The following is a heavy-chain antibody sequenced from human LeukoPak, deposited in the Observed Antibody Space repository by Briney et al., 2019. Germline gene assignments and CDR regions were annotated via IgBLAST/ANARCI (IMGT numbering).Heavy chain of an antibody. CDR1: GFTFSIYA. V-gene: IGHV3-23*01. D-gene: IGHD3-22*01. CDR3: AKVPPYYYDSSGYYLGY. J-gene: IGHJ4*02. CDR2: ISGSGGST. Sequence: GGSLRLSCAASGFTFSIYAMSWVRQAPGKGLEGVSAISGSGGSTYYADSVKGRFTISRDNSKNTLYLQMNSLRAEDTAVYYCAKVPPYYYDSSGYYLGYWGQGTLVTVSS.